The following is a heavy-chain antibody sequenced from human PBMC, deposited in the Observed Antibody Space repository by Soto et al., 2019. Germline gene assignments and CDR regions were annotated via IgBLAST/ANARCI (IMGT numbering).Heavy chain of an antibody. CDR3: GRGTGYYSFDN. J-gene: IGHJ4*02. CDR2: IFHSGSA. V-gene: IGHV4-30-4*01. CDR1: GGSISSGHYY. Sequence: SETLSLTCTVSGGSISSGHYYWSWIRQPPGKGLEWIGYIFHSGSAYYNPSLKSRVTISIDTSMNQFSLKLTSVTAADTAVYYCGRGTGYYSFDNWGQGTLVTVSS. D-gene: IGHD3-9*01.